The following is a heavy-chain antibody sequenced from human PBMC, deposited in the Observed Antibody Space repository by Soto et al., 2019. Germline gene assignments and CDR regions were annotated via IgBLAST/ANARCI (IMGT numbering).Heavy chain of an antibody. CDR3: ARVGMASGNGYGSGSYDI. CDR2: ITSSSTYM. J-gene: IGHJ4*02. V-gene: IGHV3-21*02. Sequence: EVQLVESGGGLVKPGGSLRLSCAASGFTFSSYDMNWVRQAPGKGLEWVSSITSSSTYMNYADSVKGRFTTSRDNAGNSRYLQMNGLRAEDTAVYYCARVGMASGNGYGSGSYDIWGQGTLITVSS. D-gene: IGHD3-10*01. CDR1: GFTFSSYD.